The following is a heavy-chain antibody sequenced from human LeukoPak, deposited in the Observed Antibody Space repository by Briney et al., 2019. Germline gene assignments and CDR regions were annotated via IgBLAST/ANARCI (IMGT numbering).Heavy chain of an antibody. Sequence: GESLKISCKGSGYMFTNFWIGWVRQMPGKGLEWMGIIYPGDSDTRYSPSSQGQVTISADKSISTAYLQWSSLKASDTAMYYCARRGYSYGYGMDVWGQGTTVTVSS. CDR2: IYPGDSDT. CDR3: ARRGYSYGYGMDV. CDR1: GYMFTNFW. V-gene: IGHV5-51*01. D-gene: IGHD5-18*01. J-gene: IGHJ6*02.